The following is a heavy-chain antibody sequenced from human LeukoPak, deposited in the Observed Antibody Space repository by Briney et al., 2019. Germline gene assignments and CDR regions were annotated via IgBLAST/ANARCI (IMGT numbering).Heavy chain of an antibody. D-gene: IGHD3-10*01. CDR1: GFTLSSYS. Sequence: GGSLRLSCAASGFTLSSYSMNWVRQAPGKGLEWVSSISSSSSYIYYADSVKGRFTISRDNAKNSLYLQMNSLRAEDTAVYYCARDWVRGVIGNAFDIWGQGTMVTVSS. CDR2: ISSSSSYI. CDR3: ARDWVRGVIGNAFDI. J-gene: IGHJ3*02. V-gene: IGHV3-21*01.